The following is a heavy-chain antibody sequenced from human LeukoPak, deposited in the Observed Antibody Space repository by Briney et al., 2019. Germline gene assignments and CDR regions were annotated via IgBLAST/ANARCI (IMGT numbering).Heavy chain of an antibody. CDR1: GYTFTGYY. Sequence: GASVKVSCKASGYTFTGYYIHWVRQAPGQGLEWMGRINPNSGGTNYAQKFQGRVTMTRDTSISTAYMELSRLRSDDTAVYYCARDSGGAPVWLGNYYYYGMDVWGQGTTVTVSS. J-gene: IGHJ6*02. CDR2: INPNSGGT. D-gene: IGHD6-19*01. CDR3: ARDSGGAPVWLGNYYYYGMDV. V-gene: IGHV1-2*06.